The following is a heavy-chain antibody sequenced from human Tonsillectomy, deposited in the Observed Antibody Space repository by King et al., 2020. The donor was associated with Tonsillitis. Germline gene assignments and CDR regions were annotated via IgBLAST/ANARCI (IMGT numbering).Heavy chain of an antibody. CDR3: ARRDLGRFDP. J-gene: IGHJ5*02. Sequence: QLQESGPGLVKPSETLSLTCTVSGGSISSSSYYWGWIRQPPGKGLEWIGIIYYSGSTYYNPSLRSRVTISVDTSKNQFSLKLSSVTAADTAVYYCARRDLGRFDPWGQGTLVTVSS. V-gene: IGHV4-39*01. CDR1: GGSISSSSYY. CDR2: IYYSGST.